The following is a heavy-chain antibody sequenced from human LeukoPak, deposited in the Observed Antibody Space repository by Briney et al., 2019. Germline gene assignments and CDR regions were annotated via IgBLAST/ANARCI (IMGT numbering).Heavy chain of an antibody. CDR3: ARSHVVVTAIPYGIDY. CDR1: GFTFSSYG. V-gene: IGHV3-33*01. J-gene: IGHJ4*02. CDR2: IWYDGSNK. D-gene: IGHD2-21*02. Sequence: GGSLRLSCAPSGFTFSSYGMHWVRQAPGKGLEWVAVIWYDGSNKYYADSVKGRFTISRDNSKNTLYLQMNSLRAEDTAVYYCARSHVVVTAIPYGIDYWGQGTLVTVSS.